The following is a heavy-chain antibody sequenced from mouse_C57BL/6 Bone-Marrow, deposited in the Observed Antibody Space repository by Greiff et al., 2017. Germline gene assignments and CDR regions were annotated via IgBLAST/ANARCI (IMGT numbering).Heavy chain of an antibody. V-gene: IGHV5-4*01. CDR2: ISDGGSYT. D-gene: IGHD2-2*01. Sequence: EVQVVESGGGLVKPGGSLKLSCAASGFTFSSYAMSWVRQTPDKRLEWVATISDGGSYTYYPDNVKGRFTISRDNAKNNLYLRISHLKSEDSARDNCASDGYDGFAYWGQGTLVTVSA. CDR3: ASDGYDGFAY. CDR1: GFTFSSYA. J-gene: IGHJ3*01.